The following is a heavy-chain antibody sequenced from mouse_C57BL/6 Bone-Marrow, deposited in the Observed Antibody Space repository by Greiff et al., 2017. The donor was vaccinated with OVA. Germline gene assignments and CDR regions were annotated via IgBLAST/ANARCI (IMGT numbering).Heavy chain of an antibody. J-gene: IGHJ2*01. D-gene: IGHD1-1*01. Sequence: EVMLVESEGGLVQPGSSMKLSCTASGFTFSDYYMAWVRQVPEKGLEWVANINYDGSSTYYLDSLKSRFIISRDNAKNILYLQMSSLKSEDTATYYCARGPVITTAYYFDYWGQGTPLTVSS. CDR1: GFTFSDYY. CDR2: INYDGSST. V-gene: IGHV5-16*01. CDR3: ARGPVITTAYYFDY.